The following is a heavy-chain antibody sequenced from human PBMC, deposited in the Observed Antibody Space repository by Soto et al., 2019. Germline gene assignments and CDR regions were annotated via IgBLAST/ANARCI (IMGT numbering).Heavy chain of an antibody. CDR2: AKSRARGFAT. CDR1: GFTFSDRF. Sequence: EVQLVESGGGLVQPGGSLRLSCAASGFTFSDRFMDWVRQAPGKGLEWIGRAKSRARGFATQYAESVKGRFTVSRDESTSSFYLQVNNLNAVDTAVYYCASPKVAVDALGDRYFDFWGRGTLVTVSS. J-gene: IGHJ2*01. D-gene: IGHD2-15*01. V-gene: IGHV3-72*01. CDR3: ASPKVAVDALGDRYFDF.